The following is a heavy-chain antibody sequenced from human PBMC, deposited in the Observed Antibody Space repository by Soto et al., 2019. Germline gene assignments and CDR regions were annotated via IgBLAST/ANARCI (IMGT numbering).Heavy chain of an antibody. CDR2: ISGSGGST. D-gene: IGHD6-13*01. V-gene: IGHV3-23*01. J-gene: IGHJ4*02. CDR3: AKILSIAAAGTVNGGFDY. Sequence: GGSLRLSCAASGFTFSSYAMSWVRQAPGKGLEWVSAISGSGGSTYYADSVKGRFTISRDNSKNTLYLQMNSLRAEDTAVYYCAKILSIAAAGTVNGGFDYWGQGTLVTVSS. CDR1: GFTFSSYA.